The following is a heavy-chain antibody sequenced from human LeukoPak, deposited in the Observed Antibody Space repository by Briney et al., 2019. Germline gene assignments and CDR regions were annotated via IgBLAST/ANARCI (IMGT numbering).Heavy chain of an antibody. D-gene: IGHD3-10*02. V-gene: IGHV3-7*01. CDR3: VRDRDYYVFDL. Sequence: PGGSLRLSCAASGFIFTNYWMTWVRQTPGKGLEWVANIMKDGGDKYYVDSVKGRFTISRDNAKNSVYLQMNSLRADDTAVYYCVRDRDYYVFDLWGQGTLVTVSS. J-gene: IGHJ4*02. CDR1: GFIFTNYW. CDR2: IMKDGGDK.